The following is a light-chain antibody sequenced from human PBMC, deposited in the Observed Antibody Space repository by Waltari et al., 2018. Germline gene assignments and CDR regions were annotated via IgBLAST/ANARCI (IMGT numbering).Light chain of an antibody. J-gene: IGKJ1*01. V-gene: IGKV1-5*01. Sequence: IQVTQSPSTLSASVGDRVTITCRATQSISNWLAWYQQKPGKAPKLLIYKASTLESGVPSRFSGSGSGTDFTLTISSLQPEDFATYYCQQSYSTPSFGQGTKVEIK. CDR2: KAS. CDR3: QQSYSTPS. CDR1: QSISNW.